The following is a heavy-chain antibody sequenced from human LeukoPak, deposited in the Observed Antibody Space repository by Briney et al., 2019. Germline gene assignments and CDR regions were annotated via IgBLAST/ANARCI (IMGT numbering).Heavy chain of an antibody. J-gene: IGHJ5*02. CDR1: GYTFTSYG. CDR3: ARVIQWYRSSYNWFYP. D-gene: IGHD6-6*01. CDR2: ISAYNGNT. Sequence: ASVKVSCKASGYTFTSYGISWGRQAPGQGLEWMGWISAYNGNTNYAQKLQGRVTITTDTSTSTAYMELRSLRSDDTAVDYCARVIQWYRSSYNWFYPWGQGTLVTVSS. V-gene: IGHV1-18*01.